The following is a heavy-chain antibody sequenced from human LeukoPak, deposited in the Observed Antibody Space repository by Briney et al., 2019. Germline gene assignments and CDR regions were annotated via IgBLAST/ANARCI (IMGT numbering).Heavy chain of an antibody. D-gene: IGHD1-26*01. Sequence: GGSLRLSCAASGFTVSRNYMSWVRQALGKGLEWVSVIYSGGSTYYADSVKGRITISRDNSKDSLSLQMTSLRVEDTAVYYCARSGTFSSFDYWGQGTLVTVSS. CDR2: IYSGGST. V-gene: IGHV3-53*01. CDR1: GFTVSRNY. J-gene: IGHJ4*02. CDR3: ARSGTFSSFDY.